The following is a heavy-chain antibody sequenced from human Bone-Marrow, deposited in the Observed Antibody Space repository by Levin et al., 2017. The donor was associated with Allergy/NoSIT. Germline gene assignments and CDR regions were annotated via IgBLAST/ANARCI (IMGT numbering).Heavy chain of an antibody. D-gene: IGHD1/OR15-1a*01. V-gene: IGHV4-30-2*01. CDR2: IYHSGST. J-gene: IGHJ3*02. CDR3: ARVSNEQRAFDI. CDR1: GGSISSGGYS. Sequence: SETLSLTCAVSGGSISSGGYSWSWIRQPPGKGLEWIGYIYHSGSTYYNPSLKSRVTISVDRSKNQFSLKLSSVTAADTAVYYGARVSNEQRAFDIWGQGTMVTVSS.